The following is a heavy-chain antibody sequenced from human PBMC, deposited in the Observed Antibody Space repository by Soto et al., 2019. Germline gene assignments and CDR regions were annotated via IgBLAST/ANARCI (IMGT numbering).Heavy chain of an antibody. D-gene: IGHD3-10*01. CDR3: AKNIVRGHWYFDL. Sequence: QVQLVESGGGVVQPGKSLRLSCAASGIAFSGGGMFGVRQTPSKGLEWVAAIASDGSQKYYADSVKGRFTISRYNYKNSLYVQMNGMTTEDTAVYYCAKNIVRGHWYFDLWRRGTPVTVSS. CDR1: GIAFSGGG. CDR2: IASDGSQK. V-gene: IGHV3-30*18. J-gene: IGHJ2*01.